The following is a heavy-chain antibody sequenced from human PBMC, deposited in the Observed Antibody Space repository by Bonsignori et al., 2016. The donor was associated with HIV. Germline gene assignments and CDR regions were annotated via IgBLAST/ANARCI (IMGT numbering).Heavy chain of an antibody. J-gene: IGHJ3*01. CDR2: ISGSGDNT. D-gene: IGHD3-10*01. Sequence: WIRQPPGKGLEWVSGISGSGDNTYYADSVKGRFTISRDNSKNTLYLQMNSLRVEDTAVYYCAKRRGVRGVILWGQGTMVTVSS. CDR3: AKRRGVRGVIL. V-gene: IGHV3-23*01.